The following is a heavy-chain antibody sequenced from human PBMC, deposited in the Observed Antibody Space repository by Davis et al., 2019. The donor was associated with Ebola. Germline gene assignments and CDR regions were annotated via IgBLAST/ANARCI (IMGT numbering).Heavy chain of an antibody. V-gene: IGHV1-2*04. CDR2: INLKSGAT. Sequence: AASVKVSCKTSGFTFTENYLHWVRQAPGQGLEWMGWINLKSGATNYAPKFQGWVTMTRDTSITTAYMELTSLKSEDTGMYYCAKSEQLVLPDYWGQGTLVTVSS. D-gene: IGHD6-6*01. J-gene: IGHJ4*02. CDR1: GFTFTENY. CDR3: AKSEQLVLPDY.